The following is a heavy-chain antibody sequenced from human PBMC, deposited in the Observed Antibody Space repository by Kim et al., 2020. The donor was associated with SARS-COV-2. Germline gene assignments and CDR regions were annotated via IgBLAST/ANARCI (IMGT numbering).Heavy chain of an antibody. J-gene: IGHJ4*01. Sequence: SVKVSCKASGDTFSNYDMNWVRQAPGQGLEWMGGINPNIGATNYAQRFQGRVTMTADESTSTAYMELSSLRSEDTAVYYCERGATAYVIDYWGQGTLVT. CDR1: GDTFSNYD. CDR2: INPNIGAT. CDR3: ERGATAYVIDY. V-gene: IGHV1-69*13. D-gene: IGHD2-21*02.